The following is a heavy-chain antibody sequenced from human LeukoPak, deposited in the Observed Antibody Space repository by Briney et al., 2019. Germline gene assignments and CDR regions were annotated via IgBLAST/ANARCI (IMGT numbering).Heavy chain of an antibody. J-gene: IGHJ5*02. Sequence: NALETLSLTCTVSGGSISSYYWSWIRQPPGKGLEWIGYIYYSGSTNYNPSLKSRVTISVDTSKNQFSLKLSSVTAADTAVYYCARGNPGRFDPWGQGTLVTVSS. D-gene: IGHD1-1*01. CDR3: ARGNPGRFDP. V-gene: IGHV4-59*01. CDR2: IYYSGST. CDR1: GGSISSYY.